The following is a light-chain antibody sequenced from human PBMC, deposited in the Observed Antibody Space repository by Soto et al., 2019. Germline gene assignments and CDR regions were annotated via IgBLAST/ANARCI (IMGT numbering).Light chain of an antibody. Sequence: EIVLTQYPGTQSLSPGERVTLSCRASQTITPTFLAWYQQKPGQSPRLLIYGTSTRATGVPARFSGGGSGTEFTLTINSLQSEDFAVYFCHQYNFWPTFGQGTKVDI. CDR3: HQYNFWPT. CDR1: QTITPT. J-gene: IGKJ1*01. CDR2: GTS. V-gene: IGKV3-15*01.